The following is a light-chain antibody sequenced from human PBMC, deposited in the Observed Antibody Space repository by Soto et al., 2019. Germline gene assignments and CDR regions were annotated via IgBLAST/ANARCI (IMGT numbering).Light chain of an antibody. Sequence: EIVLTQSPATLSLSPGERATLSCRASQSVSSYLAWYQQKPGQAPRLLIYDASNRATGIPARFSGSGSGTDFTLTISSLEPEDFADYYFQQRSNWLWTFGQGTKVEIK. J-gene: IGKJ1*01. V-gene: IGKV3-11*01. CDR2: DAS. CDR1: QSVSSY. CDR3: QQRSNWLWT.